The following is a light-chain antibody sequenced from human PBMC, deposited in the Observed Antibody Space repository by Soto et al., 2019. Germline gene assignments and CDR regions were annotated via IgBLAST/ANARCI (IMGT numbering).Light chain of an antibody. CDR3: QQYNNWWT. CDR1: QSVRSN. V-gene: IGKV3-15*01. J-gene: IGKJ1*01. Sequence: EIVMTQSPATLSVSPGDRATLSCRANQSVRSNLAWYQQRPGQAPRLLIYGASTRAAGVPARFSGSGSGTEFTLTISSLQSEDFAVYYCQQYNNWWTFGQGTKV. CDR2: GAS.